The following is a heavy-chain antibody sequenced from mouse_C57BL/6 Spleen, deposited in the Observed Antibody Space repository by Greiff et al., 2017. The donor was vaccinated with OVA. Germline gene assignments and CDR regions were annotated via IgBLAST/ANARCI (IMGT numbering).Heavy chain of an antibody. CDR1: GYTFTSYW. J-gene: IGHJ4*01. Sequence: QVQLQQPGTELVKPGASVKLSCKASGYTFTSYWMPWVKQRPGHGLEWIVNINPTHGGTNSYEKFKSKATLTVDKSSSTAYMQLSSLTSEDSAVYYCARGYYGSSPYYAMDYWGQGTSVTVSS. V-gene: IGHV1-53*01. CDR3: ARGYYGSSPYYAMDY. D-gene: IGHD1-1*01. CDR2: INPTHGGT.